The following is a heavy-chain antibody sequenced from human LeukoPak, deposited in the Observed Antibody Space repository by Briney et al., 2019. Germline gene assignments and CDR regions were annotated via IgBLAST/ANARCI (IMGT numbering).Heavy chain of an antibody. CDR3: GRDPVLPAYFFLS. CDR2: VSSSGSTI. J-gene: IGHJ4*02. V-gene: IGHV3-48*03. CDR1: GYPFSSYE. D-gene: IGHD2/OR15-2a*01. Sequence: GGPLRLSCAASGYPFSSYEKNWLRQAPGKGLEWVSYVSSSGSTIYYADSVRGRFNISGDNAKHSLFMKINGQRAGDTAVYCCGRDPVLPAYFFLSRGQGDPVTVSS.